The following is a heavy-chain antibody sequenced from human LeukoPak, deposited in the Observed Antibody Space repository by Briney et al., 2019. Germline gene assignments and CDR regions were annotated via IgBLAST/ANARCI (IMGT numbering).Heavy chain of an antibody. Sequence: SGPTLVKPTQTLTLTCTFSGFSLSTSGVGVGWIRQPPGKALEWLAPIYWDDDKRYSPSLKSRLTITKDTSKNQVVLTMTNMDPVDTATYYCAHRPRSLVAFDIWGQGTMVTVSS. CDR2: IYWDDDK. CDR1: GFSLSTSGVG. J-gene: IGHJ3*02. CDR3: AHRPRSLVAFDI. V-gene: IGHV2-5*02.